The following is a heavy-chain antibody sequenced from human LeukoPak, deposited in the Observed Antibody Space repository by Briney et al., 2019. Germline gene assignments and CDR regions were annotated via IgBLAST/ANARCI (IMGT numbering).Heavy chain of an antibody. J-gene: IGHJ4*02. CDR2: IASDGSST. V-gene: IGHV3-74*01. D-gene: IGHD4-23*01. CDR3: ARGRPHGNDY. CDR1: GFTFSSYW. Sequence: GGSLRLSCAASGFTFSSYWMNWVRQAPGKGLVWVSRIASDGSSTTYADSVKGRFSISRDDAKNTLYLQMNSLRVEDTAVYYCARGRPHGNDYWGQGTLVTVS.